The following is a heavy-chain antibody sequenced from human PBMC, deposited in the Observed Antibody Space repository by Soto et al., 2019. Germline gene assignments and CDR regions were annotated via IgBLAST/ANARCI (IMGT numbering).Heavy chain of an antibody. CDR1: GFTYSGYC. J-gene: IGHJ3*02. CDR2: ISGSGGST. CDR3: AKGVVDTMVRKDAFDI. D-gene: IGHD3-10*01. Sequence: PGGSLRLSCAASGFTYSGYCMSGVRQAPGKGLEWVSAISGSGGSTYYADSLKGRFTISRHNSKNPLYVQMNSLRAEDTAVYYCAKGVVDTMVRKDAFDIGGQGTMVTVSS. V-gene: IGHV3-23*01.